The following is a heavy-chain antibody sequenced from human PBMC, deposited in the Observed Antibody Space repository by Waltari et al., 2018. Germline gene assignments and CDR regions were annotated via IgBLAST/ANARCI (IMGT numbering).Heavy chain of an antibody. V-gene: IGHV3-49*04. CDR3: TRGGLPPKYIAAAGP. CDR2: IRSKAYGGTT. CDR1: GFTFGDYA. Sequence: EVQLVESGGGLVQPGRSLRLSCTASGFTFGDYAMSWVRQATGKGLEWVGFIRSKAYGGTTEYAASVKGRFTISRDDSKSIAYLQMNSLKTEDTAVYYCTRGGLPPKYIAAAGPWGQGTLVTVSS. D-gene: IGHD6-13*01. J-gene: IGHJ5*02.